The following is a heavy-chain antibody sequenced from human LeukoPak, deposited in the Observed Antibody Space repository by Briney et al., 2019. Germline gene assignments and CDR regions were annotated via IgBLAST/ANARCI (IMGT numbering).Heavy chain of an antibody. J-gene: IGHJ6*03. CDR1: GFTFSSYA. CDR3: AKEGSAANYYYYMDV. Sequence: GRSLRLSCAASGFTFSSYAMHWVRQAPGKGLEWVAFIRYDGSNKYYADSVKGRFTISRDNSKNTLYLQMNSLRAEDTAVYYCAKEGSAANYYYYMDVWGKGTTVTVSS. D-gene: IGHD2-2*01. V-gene: IGHV3-30*02. CDR2: IRYDGSNK.